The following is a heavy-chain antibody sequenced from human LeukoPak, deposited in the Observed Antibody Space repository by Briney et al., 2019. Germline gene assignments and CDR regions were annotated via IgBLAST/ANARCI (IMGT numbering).Heavy chain of an antibody. Sequence: SETLSLTCSVSGGSINSDYWNWIRQPPGKGLEWIGYIYHSGSTNFNPSLKSRVTISIDKSKKQFSLKLISVTASDTAIYYCARVGGMTTINNAAFDIWGQGTMVTVSS. CDR1: GGSINSDY. CDR3: ARVGGMTTINNAAFDI. J-gene: IGHJ3*02. D-gene: IGHD5-24*01. CDR2: IYHSGST. V-gene: IGHV4-59*01.